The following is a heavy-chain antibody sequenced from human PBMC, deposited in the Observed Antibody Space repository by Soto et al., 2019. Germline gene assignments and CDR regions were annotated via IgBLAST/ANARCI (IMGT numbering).Heavy chain of an antibody. V-gene: IGHV3-30-3*01. D-gene: IGHD4-17*01. CDR1: GFTFSSYA. CDR2: ISYDGSNK. Sequence: SLRLSCAAYGFTFSSYAMHWVRQAPGKGLEWVAVISYDGSNKYYADSVKGRFTISRDNSKNTLYLQMNSLRAEDTAVYYCARARDYDAFDIWGQGTVVTVSS. CDR3: ARARDYDAFDI. J-gene: IGHJ3*02.